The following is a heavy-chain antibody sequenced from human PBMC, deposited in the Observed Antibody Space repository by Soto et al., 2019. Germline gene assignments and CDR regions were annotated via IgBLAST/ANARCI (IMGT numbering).Heavy chain of an antibody. CDR1: GYTFTGNY. CDR3: AKDNGDYDNAEYFQH. Sequence: QVQLVQSGAEVKKPGASVRVSCKASGYTFTGNYIHWVRQAPGQGLEWMGWINPNTGGTHYGQNFQSRVTMTRDTSITTSYMELSRLRSDDTAVYYCAKDNGDYDNAEYFQHWGQGTLVTVSS. D-gene: IGHD4-17*01. CDR2: INPNTGGT. V-gene: IGHV1-2*02. J-gene: IGHJ1*01.